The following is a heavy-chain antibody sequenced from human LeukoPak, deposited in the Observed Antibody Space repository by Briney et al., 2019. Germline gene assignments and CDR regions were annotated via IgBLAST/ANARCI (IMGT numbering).Heavy chain of an antibody. D-gene: IGHD5-24*01. V-gene: IGHV4-4*07. CDR3: VRHETRDGYNPFDY. CDR2: IYASGNT. Sequence: SETLSLTCTVSGGSISSYYWSWIRQPAGKGLEWIGRIYASGNTNYNPSLKSRVTISVDTSKNQFSLKLSSVTAADTAVYYCVRHETRDGYNPFDYWGQGTLVTVSS. CDR1: GGSISSYY. J-gene: IGHJ4*02.